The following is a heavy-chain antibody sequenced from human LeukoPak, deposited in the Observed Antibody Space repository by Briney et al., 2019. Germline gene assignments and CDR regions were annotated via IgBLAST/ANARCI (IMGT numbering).Heavy chain of an antibody. D-gene: IGHD3-22*01. CDR3: AKLKGSSGYYAPGFDY. CDR1: GFTFSSYA. J-gene: IGHJ4*02. V-gene: IGHV3-23*01. CDR2: ISGSGGST. Sequence: GGSLRLSCAASGFTFSSYAMSWVRQAPGKGLEWVSAISGSGGSTYYADSVKGRFTISRDNSKNTLYLQINSLRAEDTAVYYCAKLKGSSGYYAPGFDYWGQGTLVTVSS.